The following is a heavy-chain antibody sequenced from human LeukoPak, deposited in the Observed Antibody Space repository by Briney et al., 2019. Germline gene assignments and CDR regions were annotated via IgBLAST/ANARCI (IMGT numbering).Heavy chain of an antibody. D-gene: IGHD2-15*01. CDR3: ARAPGYCSGGSCFPAGNFDY. J-gene: IGHJ4*02. CDR1: GFTFSSYE. Sequence: GGSLRLSCAASGFTFSSYEMNWVRQAPGKGLEWVSYISSSGSTIYYADSVKGRLTISRDNAKNSLYLQMNSLRAEDTAVYYCARAPGYCSGGSCFPAGNFDYWGQGTLVTVSS. CDR2: ISSSGSTI. V-gene: IGHV3-48*03.